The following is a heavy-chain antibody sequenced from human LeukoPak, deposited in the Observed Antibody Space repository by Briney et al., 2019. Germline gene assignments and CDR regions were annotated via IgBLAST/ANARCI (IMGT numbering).Heavy chain of an antibody. CDR3: AARGYCSGGSCYHFDY. CDR1: GGSISSGDYY. Sequence: SETLSLTCTVSGGSISSGDYYWSWIRQPPGKGLEWIGYIYYSGSTYYNPSLKSRVTISVDTSKNQFSLKLSSVTAADTAVYYCAARGYCSGGSCYHFDYWGQGTLVTVSS. V-gene: IGHV4-30-4*01. J-gene: IGHJ4*02. D-gene: IGHD2-15*01. CDR2: IYYSGST.